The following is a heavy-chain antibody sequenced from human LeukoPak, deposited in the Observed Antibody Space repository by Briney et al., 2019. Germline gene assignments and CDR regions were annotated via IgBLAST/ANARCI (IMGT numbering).Heavy chain of an antibody. V-gene: IGHV3-72*01. CDR3: TRVRLGAATRYFDY. J-gene: IGHJ4*02. CDR1: GFSFSDHY. CDR2: IRNKANSYGT. Sequence: GGSLRLSCEASGFSFSDHYMDWVRLAPGKGLEWVGRIRNKANSYGTEYAASVKGRFSISRDDSKDSLYLQMNSLRSEDTALYYCTRVRLGAATRYFDYWGQGTLVTVSS. D-gene: IGHD1-26*01.